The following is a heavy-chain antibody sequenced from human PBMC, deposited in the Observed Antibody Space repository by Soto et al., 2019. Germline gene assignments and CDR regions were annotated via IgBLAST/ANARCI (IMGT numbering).Heavy chain of an antibody. D-gene: IGHD3-22*01. CDR1: GFTFSSYA. V-gene: IGHV3-30-3*01. Sequence: TGGSLRLSCAASGFTFSSYAMHWVRQAPGKGLEWVAVISYDGSNKYYADSVKGRFTISRDNSKNTLYLQMNSLRAEDTAVYYCARDYYDSSEGFDYWGQGTLVTVSS. J-gene: IGHJ4*02. CDR3: ARDYYDSSEGFDY. CDR2: ISYDGSNK.